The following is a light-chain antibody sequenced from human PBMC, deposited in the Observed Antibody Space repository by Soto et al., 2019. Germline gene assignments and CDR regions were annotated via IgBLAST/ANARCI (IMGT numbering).Light chain of an antibody. CDR3: QKYNSGPLT. CDR2: ATS. CDR1: QGVAPY. Sequence: DVQMTQSPSSLSAFVGDRATITCRASQGVAPYLAWFQQKPGQVPKLLIYATSTLHSGVPSRFSGSGSGTDFTLTINSLQPEDVGTYYCQKYNSGPLTFGGGTKVEIK. V-gene: IGKV1-27*01. J-gene: IGKJ4*01.